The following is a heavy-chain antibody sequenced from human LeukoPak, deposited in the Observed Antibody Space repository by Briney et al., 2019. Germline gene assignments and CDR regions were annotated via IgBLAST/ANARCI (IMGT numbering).Heavy chain of an antibody. D-gene: IGHD3-3*01. Sequence: ASVKVSCKASGYTFTSYDVKWVRQATGQGLEWMGWMNPNSGNTGYAQKFQGRVTMTRNTSISTAYMELSSLRSEDTAVYYCARGKYDFWSGYFSNNWFDPWGQGTLVTVSS. CDR2: MNPNSGNT. CDR1: GYTFTSYD. V-gene: IGHV1-8*01. CDR3: ARGKYDFWSGYFSNNWFDP. J-gene: IGHJ5*02.